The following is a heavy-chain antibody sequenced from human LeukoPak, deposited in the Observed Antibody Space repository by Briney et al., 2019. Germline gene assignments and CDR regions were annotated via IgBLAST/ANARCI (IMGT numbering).Heavy chain of an antibody. CDR3: ARDNWNYGISWFDP. D-gene: IGHD1-7*01. CDR2: INWNGGST. CDR1: GFTFDDYG. V-gene: IGHV3-20*01. J-gene: IGHJ5*02. Sequence: GGSLRLSCAASGFTFDDYGTSWVRQAPGKGLEWVSGINWNGGSTGYADSVKGRFTISRDNAKNSLYLQMNSLRAEDTALYHCARDNWNYGISWFDPWGQGTLVTVSS.